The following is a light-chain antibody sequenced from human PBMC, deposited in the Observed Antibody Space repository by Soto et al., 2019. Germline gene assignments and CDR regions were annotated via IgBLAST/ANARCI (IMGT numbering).Light chain of an antibody. Sequence: ETVLTQSPATLALSPGERATLSCRASQTIRNNYLAWYRQTPGQAPRLLIYGASNRATGIADRFSGSGSGTDFTLITSRLEPEHFALYYCQQYGSSPWTFGQGTKLEI. CDR3: QQYGSSPWT. V-gene: IGKV3-20*01. CDR2: GAS. J-gene: IGKJ1*01. CDR1: QTIRNNY.